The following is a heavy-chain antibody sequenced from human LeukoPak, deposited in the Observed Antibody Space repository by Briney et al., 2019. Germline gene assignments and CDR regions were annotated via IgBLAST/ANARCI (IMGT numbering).Heavy chain of an antibody. D-gene: IGHD4-11*01. V-gene: IGHV1-8*01. CDR2: MNPNSGNT. CDR1: GYTFTSYD. J-gene: IGHJ5*02. CDR3: ARGIGDYSNYDLWFDP. Sequence: GASVKVSCKASGYTFTSYDINWVRQATGQGLEWMGWMNPNSGNTGYAQKFQGRVTMTRNTSISTAYMELSGLRSEDTAVYYCARGIGDYSNYDLWFDPWGQGTLVTVSS.